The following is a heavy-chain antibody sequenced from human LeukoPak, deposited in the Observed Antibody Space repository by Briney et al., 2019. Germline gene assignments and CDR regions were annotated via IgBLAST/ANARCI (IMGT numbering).Heavy chain of an antibody. V-gene: IGHV3-23*01. CDR3: AKVVYCSSTSCYNDAFDF. CDR1: GFTFRSYA. CDR2: ISGSGGST. J-gene: IGHJ3*01. D-gene: IGHD2-2*02. Sequence: GGSLRLSXAASGFTFRSYAMSWIRQAPGKGLEWVLAISGSGGSTYYADSVKGRFTISRDNSKYTLYLQMNSPRAEVTAVYYCAKVVYCSSTSCYNDAFDFWGQGTMVTVSS.